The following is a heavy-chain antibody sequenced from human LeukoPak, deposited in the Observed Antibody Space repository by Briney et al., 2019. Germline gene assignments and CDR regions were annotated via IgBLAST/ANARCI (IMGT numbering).Heavy chain of an antibody. CDR1: GYTFTVYY. Sequence: ASVKVSCKASGYTFTVYYMHWVRQAPGQGLEWMGWINPNSGGTNYAQKFQGRVTMTRDTSISTAYMELSRLRSDDTAVYYCARALRARITGTTASVYGMDVWGQGTTITVSS. D-gene: IGHD1-20*01. J-gene: IGHJ6*02. CDR2: INPNSGGT. V-gene: IGHV1-2*02. CDR3: ARALRARITGTTASVYGMDV.